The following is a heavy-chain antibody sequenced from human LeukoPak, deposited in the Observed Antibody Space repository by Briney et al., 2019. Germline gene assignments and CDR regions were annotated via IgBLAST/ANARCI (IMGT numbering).Heavy chain of an antibody. CDR1: GFTFSSYT. CDR3: ARPDYGSNCAY. J-gene: IGHJ4*02. CDR2: ISSRGSDI. Sequence: GGSLRLSCAASGFTFSSYTMSWVRQAPGKGLEWVSSISSRGSDIHYADSVKGRFTISRDNAKNSLYLQMNSLRAEDTAVYYCARPDYGSNCAYWGQGTLVTVSS. D-gene: IGHD4-23*01. V-gene: IGHV3-21*01.